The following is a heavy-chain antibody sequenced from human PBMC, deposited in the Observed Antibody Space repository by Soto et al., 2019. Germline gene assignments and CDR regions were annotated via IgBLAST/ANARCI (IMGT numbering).Heavy chain of an antibody. CDR2: ISSSAGTT. V-gene: IGHV3-23*01. Sequence: EVLLLESGGGLVQPGGSLRLSCAASGFTFSFYPMSWVRQAPGKGLELVSGISSSAGTTYYADPVQGRFTISRDNSNNKLYLQMASLSAEDTAVYYCANWGKSASAFWGQGTLVTVAS. CDR3: ANWGKSASAF. J-gene: IGHJ4*02. D-gene: IGHD3-16*01. CDR1: GFTFSFYP.